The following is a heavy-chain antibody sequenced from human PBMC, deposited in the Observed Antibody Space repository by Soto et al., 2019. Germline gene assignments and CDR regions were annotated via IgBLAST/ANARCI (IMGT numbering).Heavy chain of an antibody. D-gene: IGHD3-3*01. CDR2: INQSGST. J-gene: IGHJ6*02. Sequence: PSETLSLTCAVYGGSFSGYYWSWIRQPPGKGLEWVGEINQSGSTNYNPSLKSRVTISVDTSKNQFSLKLSSVTAADTAVYYCARESITIFEVVNDYYGMDVWGQGTTVTVSS. CDR1: GGSFSGYY. V-gene: IGHV4-34*01. CDR3: ARESITIFEVVNDYYGMDV.